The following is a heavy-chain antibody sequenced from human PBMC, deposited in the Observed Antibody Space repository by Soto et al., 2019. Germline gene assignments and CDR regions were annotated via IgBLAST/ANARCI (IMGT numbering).Heavy chain of an antibody. CDR1: GFVFKMYY. CDR3: ARVAY. V-gene: IGHV3-21*01. J-gene: IGHJ4*02. CDR2: ISSGSSDT. Sequence: GGSMRLSCEASGFVFKMYYMHWDSQVPGRGPEWVASISSGSSDTWYADSVKGRFIISRDNAQNSLFLQMNTLLPEDTAMYYCARVAYWGPGTQVTVSS.